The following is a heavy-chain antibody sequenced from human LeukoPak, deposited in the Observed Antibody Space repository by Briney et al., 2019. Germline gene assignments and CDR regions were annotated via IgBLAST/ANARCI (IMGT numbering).Heavy chain of an antibody. Sequence: SETLSLTCAVYGGSFSGYYWSWIRQPPGKGLEWIGEINHSGSTNYNPSLKSRVTISVDTSKNQFSLRLSSVTAADTAVYYCARHVSVAVTNFFDYWGQGTLVTVSS. CDR3: ARHVSVAVTNFFDY. CDR2: INHSGST. D-gene: IGHD6-19*01. V-gene: IGHV4-34*01. CDR1: GGSFSGYY. J-gene: IGHJ4*02.